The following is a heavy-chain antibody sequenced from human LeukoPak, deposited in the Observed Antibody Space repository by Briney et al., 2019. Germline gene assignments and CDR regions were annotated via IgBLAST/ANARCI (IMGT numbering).Heavy chain of an antibody. D-gene: IGHD5-24*01. CDR3: ARDRGYTVPYYYGMDV. J-gene: IGHJ6*04. CDR1: GGSVSSGSYY. CDR2: IYYSGST. Sequence: PSETLSLTCTVSGGSVSSGSYYWSWIRQPPGKGLEWFGYIYYSGSTNSNPSLKSRVTISVDTSKNQLSLKLSSVTAADTAVYYCARDRGYTVPYYYGMDVWGKGTTVTVSS. V-gene: IGHV4-61*01.